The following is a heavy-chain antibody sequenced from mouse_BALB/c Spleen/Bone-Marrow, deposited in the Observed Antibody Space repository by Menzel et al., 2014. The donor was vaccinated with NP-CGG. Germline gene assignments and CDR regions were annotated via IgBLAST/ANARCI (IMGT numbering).Heavy chain of an antibody. V-gene: IGHV1-69*01. Sequence: VKLMESGAELVMPGASVKMSCKASGYTFTDYWMHWVKQRPGQGLEGIGAIDTSDSYTSYNQKFKGKATLTVDESSSTAYMQLSSLTSEDSAVYYCARKYDYYYAMDYWGQGTSVTVSS. D-gene: IGHD2-4*01. CDR1: GYTFTDYW. J-gene: IGHJ4*01. CDR2: IDTSDSYT. CDR3: ARKYDYYYAMDY.